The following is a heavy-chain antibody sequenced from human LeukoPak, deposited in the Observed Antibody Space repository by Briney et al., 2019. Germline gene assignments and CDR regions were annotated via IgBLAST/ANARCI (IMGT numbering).Heavy chain of an antibody. CDR1: GGSISSSSYY. D-gene: IGHD6-6*01. CDR3: AREYSSSSGRRAFDV. V-gene: IGHV4-61*05. CDR2: IYYSGTT. J-gene: IGHJ3*01. Sequence: SETLSLTCTVSGGSISSSSYYWGWIRQPPGKGLEWIGYIYYSGTTNYNPSLKSRVTIPVDTSKNQFSLKLSSVTAADTAVYYCAREYSSSSGRRAFDVWGQGTMVTVSS.